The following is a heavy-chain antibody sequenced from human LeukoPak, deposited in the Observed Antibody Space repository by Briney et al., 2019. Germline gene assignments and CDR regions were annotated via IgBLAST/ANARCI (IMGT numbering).Heavy chain of an antibody. CDR3: ARDSVEGAFDI. J-gene: IGHJ3*02. CDR1: GFTLSSYS. CDR2: IRSSSSYI. Sequence: KTRGSLRLSSAASGFTLSSYSMNWVRQAPGKGLEWVSSIRSSSSYIYYADSVKGRFTISRDNAKNSLYLQMNSLRAEDTAVYYCARDSVEGAFDIWGQGTMVTVSS. V-gene: IGHV3-21*01.